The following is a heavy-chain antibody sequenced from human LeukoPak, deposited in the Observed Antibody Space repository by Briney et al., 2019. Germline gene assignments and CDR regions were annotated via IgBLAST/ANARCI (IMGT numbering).Heavy chain of an antibody. D-gene: IGHD3-10*01. Sequence: GASVKVSCKASGGTLSSYAISWVRQAPGQGLEWMGGIIPFFGTANYAQKFQGRVTITTDESTSTAYMELRSLRSDDTAVYYCARDGVTVVRGSPRDAFDIWGQGTMVTVSS. CDR1: GGTLSSYA. V-gene: IGHV1-69*05. CDR2: IIPFFGTA. CDR3: ARDGVTVVRGSPRDAFDI. J-gene: IGHJ3*02.